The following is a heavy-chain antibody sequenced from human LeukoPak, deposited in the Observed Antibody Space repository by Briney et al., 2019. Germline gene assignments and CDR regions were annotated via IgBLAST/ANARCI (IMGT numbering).Heavy chain of an antibody. J-gene: IGHJ4*02. CDR3: ARVRRESYYFDY. V-gene: IGHV4-39*07. CDR1: GGSISSSSYY. CDR2: IYYSGST. D-gene: IGHD3-10*01. Sequence: SETLSLTCTVSGGSISSSSYYWGWIRQPPGKGLEWIGSIYYSGSTYYNPSLESRVTIPVDTSKNQFSLKLSSVTAADTAVYYCARVRRESYYFDYWGQGTLVTVSS.